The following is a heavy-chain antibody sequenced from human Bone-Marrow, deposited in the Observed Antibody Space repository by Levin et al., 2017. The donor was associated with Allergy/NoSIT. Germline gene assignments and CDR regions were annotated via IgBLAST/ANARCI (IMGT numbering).Heavy chain of an antibody. CDR1: GFTFSTSS. D-gene: IGHD3-10*01. CDR3: ARANYGPFDY. Sequence: GGSLRLSCAASGFTFSTSSMVWVRQAPGRGLEWVSYITKNSDTIRYADSVKGRFTISRDNAKNSLYLQMNSLRAEDTAVFYCARANYGPFDYWGQGTLVTVSS. CDR2: ITKNSDTI. V-gene: IGHV3-48*01. J-gene: IGHJ4*02.